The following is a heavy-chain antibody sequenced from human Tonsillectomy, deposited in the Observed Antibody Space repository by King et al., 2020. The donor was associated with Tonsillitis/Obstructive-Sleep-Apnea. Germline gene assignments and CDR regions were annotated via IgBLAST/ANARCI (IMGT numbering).Heavy chain of an antibody. CDR1: GFTFSSYA. V-gene: IGHV3-30*01. CDR2: ISYDGSNK. D-gene: IGHD3-16*01. Sequence: QLVQSGGGVVQPGRSLRLSCAASGFTFSSYAMHWVRQAPGKGLEWVAVISYDGSNKYYADSVKGRFTISRDNSKNTLYLQMNRLRAEDTAVYYCARGGIYDYIWGSYAYFDYWGQGTLVTVSS. J-gene: IGHJ4*02. CDR3: ARGGIYDYIWGSYAYFDY.